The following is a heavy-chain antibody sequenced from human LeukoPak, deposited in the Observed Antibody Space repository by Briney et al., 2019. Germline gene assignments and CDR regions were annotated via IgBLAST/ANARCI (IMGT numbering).Heavy chain of an antibody. J-gene: IGHJ4*02. CDR3: ARDFTSIAARRVPYYLDY. D-gene: IGHD6-6*01. CDR2: FSYTGST. Sequence: PSDTLSLTCTVSGGSISSYYWSWIRQPPGKGLEWIGHFSYTGSTHYNPSLKSRVTISVDTSKNQFSLKLSSVTAADTAVYYCARDFTSIAARRVPYYLDYWGQGTLVTVSS. CDR1: GGSISSYY. V-gene: IGHV4-59*12.